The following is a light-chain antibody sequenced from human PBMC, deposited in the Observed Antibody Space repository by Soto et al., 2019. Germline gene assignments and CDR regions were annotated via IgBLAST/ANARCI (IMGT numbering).Light chain of an antibody. J-gene: IGLJ1*01. Sequence: QSVLTQPASVSGSPGQSITISFTGTSSDVGGYKHVSWYQHHPGKAPKLMIYEVSNRPSGVSNRFSGSKSGYTASLTISGLQAEDEADYYCTSPRSSGTRVFVTGTKVTVL. CDR3: TSPRSSGTRV. CDR2: EVS. CDR1: SSDVGGYKH. V-gene: IGLV2-14*01.